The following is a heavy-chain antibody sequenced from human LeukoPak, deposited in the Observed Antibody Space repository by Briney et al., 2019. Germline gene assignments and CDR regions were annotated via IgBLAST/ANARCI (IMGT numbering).Heavy chain of an antibody. Sequence: ESLKISCKGSGYSFTSYWIGWVRQMPGQGLQWMGIIYPGDSDTRYSPSFQGQVTISADKSISTAYLQWSSLKASDTATYYCARRGSWYTHDYWGQGTLVTVSS. CDR2: IYPGDSDT. CDR3: ARRGSWYTHDY. CDR1: GYSFTSYW. V-gene: IGHV5-51*01. D-gene: IGHD6-13*01. J-gene: IGHJ4*02.